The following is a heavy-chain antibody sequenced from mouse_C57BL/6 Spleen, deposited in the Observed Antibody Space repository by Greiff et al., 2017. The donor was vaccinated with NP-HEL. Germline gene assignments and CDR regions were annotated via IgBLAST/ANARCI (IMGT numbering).Heavy chain of an antibody. V-gene: IGHV1-64*01. CDR1: GYTFTSYW. J-gene: IGHJ4*01. CDR3: ARQVYYGYYAMDY. CDR2: IHPNSGST. Sequence: QVQLQQPGAELVKPGASVKLSCKASGYTFTSYWMHWVKQRPGQGLEWIGMIHPNSGSTNYNEKFKSKATLTVDKSSSTAYMQLSSLTSEDSAVYYCARQVYYGYYAMDYWGQGTSVTVSS. D-gene: IGHD2-1*01.